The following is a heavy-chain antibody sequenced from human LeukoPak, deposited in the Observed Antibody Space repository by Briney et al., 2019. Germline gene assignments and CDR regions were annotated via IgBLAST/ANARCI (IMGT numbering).Heavy chain of an antibody. D-gene: IGHD3-22*01. CDR1: GGSISSGDYY. CDR2: MYYSGST. CDR3: ARPYYYDSRIDP. J-gene: IGHJ5*02. V-gene: IGHV4-30-4*01. Sequence: SSETLSLTCTVSGGSISSGDYYWSWIRQPPGKGLEWIAYMYYSGSTYYNPSLKSRVTMSADKSKNQLSLRLSSVTAADTAVYYCARPYYYDSRIDPWGQGILVTVSS.